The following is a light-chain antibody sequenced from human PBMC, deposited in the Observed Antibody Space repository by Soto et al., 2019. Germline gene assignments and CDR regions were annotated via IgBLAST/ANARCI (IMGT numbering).Light chain of an antibody. J-gene: IGKJ4*01. CDR2: DAS. CDR3: QQYNDWLS. Sequence: EIVMTQSPATLSVSPGERATLSCRASQSVSSNLAWYHQKPGQPPRLLIYDASTRATGLPARFSGSGSGTEFTLTISSLLSEDFGVYFCQQYNDWLSFGGGTKVEIK. V-gene: IGKV3-15*01. CDR1: QSVSSN.